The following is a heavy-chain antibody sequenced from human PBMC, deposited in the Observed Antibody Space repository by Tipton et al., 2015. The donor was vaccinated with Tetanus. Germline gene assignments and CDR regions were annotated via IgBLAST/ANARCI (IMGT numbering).Heavy chain of an antibody. Sequence: TLSLTCTVSGGSISSGGYYWSWIRQHPGKGLEWIGDIYNSGGTYYNPSLGSRVTILVDTTKNQFSLKLKSVTAADTAVYFCAREQRGGVRGWDCFDNTGQGSPVTASS. V-gene: IGHV4-31*03. CDR3: AREQRGGVRGWDCFDN. D-gene: IGHD3-16*01. CDR2: IYNSGGT. CDR1: GGSISSGGYY. J-gene: IGHJ4*02.